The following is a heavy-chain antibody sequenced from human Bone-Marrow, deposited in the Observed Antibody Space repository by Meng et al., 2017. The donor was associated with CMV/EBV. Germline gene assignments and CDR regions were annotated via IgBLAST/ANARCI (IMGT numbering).Heavy chain of an antibody. Sequence: GESLKISCAASGFTFSDYYMSWIRQAPGKGLEWVSYISSSGSTIYYADSVKGRFTISRDNAKNLLYLQMNSLRAEDTAVYYCAREESAWRYQVLLHYSMDLWGQGTTVTVSS. V-gene: IGHV3-11*04. CDR3: AREESAWRYQVLLHYSMDL. CDR1: GFTFSDYY. CDR2: ISSSGSTI. D-gene: IGHD2-2*01. J-gene: IGHJ6*01.